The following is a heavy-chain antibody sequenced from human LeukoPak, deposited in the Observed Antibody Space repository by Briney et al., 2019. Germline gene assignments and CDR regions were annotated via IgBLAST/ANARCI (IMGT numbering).Heavy chain of an antibody. CDR3: ARGLDGYCFGY. Sequence: GGSLRLSCAASGFTVSTNYMSWVRQAPGKGLEWVSVIYSVGSTYFADSVKGRFTISRDNSKNTLFLQMNSLRAEDTAVYYCARGLDGYCFGYWGQGTLVTVSS. CDR2: IYSVGST. J-gene: IGHJ4*02. CDR1: GFTVSTNY. D-gene: IGHD5-24*01. V-gene: IGHV3-66*01.